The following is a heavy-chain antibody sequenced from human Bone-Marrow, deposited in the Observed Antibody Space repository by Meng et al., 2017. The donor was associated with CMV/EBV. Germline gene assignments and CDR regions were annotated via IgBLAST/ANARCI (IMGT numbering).Heavy chain of an antibody. J-gene: IGHJ6*02. CDR1: GGTFSSYA. CDR3: ARGLVDQWRTKIDYYYYGMDV. Sequence: ASVKVSCKASGGTFSSYAISWVRQAPGQGLEWMGWMNPNSGNTGYAQKFQGRVTITRNTSISTAYMELSSLRSEDTAVYYCARGLVDQWRTKIDYYYYGMDVWGQGTTVTVSS. CDR2: MNPNSGNT. D-gene: IGHD6-19*01. V-gene: IGHV1-8*03.